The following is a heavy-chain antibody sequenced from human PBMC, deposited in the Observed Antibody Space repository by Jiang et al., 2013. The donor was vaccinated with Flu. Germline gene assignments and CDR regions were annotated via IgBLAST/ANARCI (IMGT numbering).Heavy chain of an antibody. CDR3: ARQRARRITIFGVVHDAFDI. D-gene: IGHD3-3*01. V-gene: IGHV5-51*01. CDR2: IYPGDSDT. CDR1: GYSFTSYW. J-gene: IGHJ3*02. Sequence: KKPGESLKISCKGSGYSFTSYWIGWVRQMPGKGLEWMGIIYPGDSDTRYSPSFQGQVTISADKSISTAYLQWSSLKASDTAMYYCARQRARRITIFGVVHDAFDIWGQGTMVTISS.